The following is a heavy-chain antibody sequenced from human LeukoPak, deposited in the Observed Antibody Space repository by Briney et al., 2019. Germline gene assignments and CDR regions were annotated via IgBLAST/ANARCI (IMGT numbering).Heavy chain of an antibody. Sequence: GGSLRLSCAASGFTFSSYEMNWVRQAPGKGLEWVSYISSSGSTIYYADSVKGRFTISRDNAKNSLYLQMNSLRAEDTAVYYCARTEIIAVAGTEDYCYYHYYMDVWGKGTTVTISS. CDR1: GFTFSSYE. D-gene: IGHD6-19*01. J-gene: IGHJ6*03. CDR3: ARTEIIAVAGTEDYCYYHYYMDV. CDR2: ISSSGSTI. V-gene: IGHV3-48*03.